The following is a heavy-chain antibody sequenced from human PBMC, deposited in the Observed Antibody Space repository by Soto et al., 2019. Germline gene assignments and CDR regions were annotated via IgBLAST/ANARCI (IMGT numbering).Heavy chain of an antibody. CDR3: AKMSSENYYDPVFS. CDR2: ISSSGNTI. CDR1: GFTFSDYY. Sequence: QVQLVESGGGLVQTSGSLRIACVASGFTFSDYYMRWVRQAPGKGLEWVSYISSSGNTIYYADSVKGRFTISRDNAKNSVYLQMNSLRAEDTALYFCAKMSSENYYDPVFSWGQGTLVTVSS. V-gene: IGHV3-11*01. J-gene: IGHJ4*02. D-gene: IGHD3-22*01.